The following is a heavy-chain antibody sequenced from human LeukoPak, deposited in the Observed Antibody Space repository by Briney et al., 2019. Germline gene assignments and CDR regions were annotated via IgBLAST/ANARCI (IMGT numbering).Heavy chain of an antibody. J-gene: IGHJ6*03. CDR3: AREVGTIGYYYYYMDV. V-gene: IGHV3-20*04. D-gene: IGHD1-14*01. CDR2: INWNGDKT. Sequence: GGSLRLSCAASGFTFDEYGMSWVRQAPGKGLEWGSGINWNGDKTGYSDSVKGRFTISRDNAKNSLYLQMNSLKVEDTALYYCAREVGTIGYYYYYMDVWGKGTTVAVSS. CDR1: GFTFDEYG.